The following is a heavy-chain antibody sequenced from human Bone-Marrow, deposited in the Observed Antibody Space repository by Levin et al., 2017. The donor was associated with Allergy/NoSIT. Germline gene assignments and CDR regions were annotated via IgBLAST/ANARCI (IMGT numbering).Heavy chain of an antibody. Sequence: KTGGSLRLSCAASGFTFSNAWMSWVRQAPGKGLEWVGRIKTETDGGTRDYAAPLKGRFIITRDDSKNTMYLQMNSLKTEDTGVYYCTREYTWNGDDAFDIWGQGTLVSVSS. J-gene: IGHJ3*02. CDR2: IKTETDGGTR. CDR3: TREYTWNGDDAFDI. V-gene: IGHV3-15*01. D-gene: IGHD1-1*01. CDR1: GFTFSNAW.